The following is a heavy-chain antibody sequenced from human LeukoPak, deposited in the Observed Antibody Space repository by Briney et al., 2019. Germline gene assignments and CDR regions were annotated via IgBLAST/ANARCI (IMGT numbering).Heavy chain of an antibody. J-gene: IGHJ4*02. CDR1: GGSISSYY. Sequence: SETLSLTCTASGGSISSYYWSWIRQPPGKGLEWIGYIYYSGSTNYNPSLKSRVTISVDTSKNQFSPKLSSVTAADTAVYYCARVGRAVDGFSIGYWGQGTLVTVSS. CDR3: ARVGRAVDGFSIGY. CDR2: IYYSGST. V-gene: IGHV4-59*01. D-gene: IGHD6-19*01.